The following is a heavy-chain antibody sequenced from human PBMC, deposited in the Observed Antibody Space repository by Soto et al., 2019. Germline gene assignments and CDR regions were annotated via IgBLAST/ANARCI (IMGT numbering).Heavy chain of an antibody. J-gene: IGHJ3*02. V-gene: IGHV3-15*01. D-gene: IGHD1-26*01. CDR3: STLDHQWELQLHAFDI. Sequence: EVHLVESGGGLVKPGGSLRLSCAAPEFIFNQAWMSWVRQAPGKGLEWVGHIKSKTDGGTADYAAPVKGRFTISRDDSKNTVYLQMNSLKTEDTAVYYCSTLDHQWELQLHAFDIWGQGSMVTVSS. CDR2: IKSKTDGGTA. CDR1: EFIFNQAW.